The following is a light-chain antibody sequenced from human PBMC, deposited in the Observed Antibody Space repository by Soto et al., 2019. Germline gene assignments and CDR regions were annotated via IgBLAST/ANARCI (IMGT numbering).Light chain of an antibody. V-gene: IGKV1-5*01. Sequence: DIQMTQSPSTLSASVGDGVTITCRASQTISGWLAWYQQRPGKAPKLLISDASSLRSGVPSRFSGSGSGTEFTLTISSLQPDDFATYYCQQYNSWWTFGQGTKVDIK. CDR1: QTISGW. CDR2: DAS. J-gene: IGKJ1*01. CDR3: QQYNSWWT.